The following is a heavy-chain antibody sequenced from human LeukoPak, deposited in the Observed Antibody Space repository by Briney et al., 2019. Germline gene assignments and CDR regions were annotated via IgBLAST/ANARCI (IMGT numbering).Heavy chain of an antibody. CDR2: VYYSGST. J-gene: IGHJ4*02. CDR1: GGSISSDKYY. CDR3: ARRGSYLFSGDDELDY. D-gene: IGHD1-26*01. Sequence: SETLSLTCTVSGGSISSDKYYWGWMRQPPGKGLEWLGSVYYSGSTYYNPSLKSRITISLDTSKNQFSLNLSSVTAADTAFYYCARRGSYLFSGDDELDYWGQGTLVTVSS. V-gene: IGHV4-39*01.